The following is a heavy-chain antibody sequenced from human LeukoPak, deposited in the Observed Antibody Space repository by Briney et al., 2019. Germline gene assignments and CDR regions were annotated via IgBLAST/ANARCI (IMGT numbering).Heavy chain of an antibody. CDR1: GGSISSSSYY. CDR2: IYYSGST. CDR3: ARGRRHHAGLWKVYYYYYYMDV. D-gene: IGHD5-18*01. J-gene: IGHJ6*03. Sequence: SETLSLTCTVSGGSISSSSYYWGWIRQPPGKGLEWIGSIYYSGSTYYNPSLKSRVTISVDTSKNQFSLKLSSVTAADTAVYYCARGRRHHAGLWKVYYYYYYMDVWGKGTTVTISS. V-gene: IGHV4-39*07.